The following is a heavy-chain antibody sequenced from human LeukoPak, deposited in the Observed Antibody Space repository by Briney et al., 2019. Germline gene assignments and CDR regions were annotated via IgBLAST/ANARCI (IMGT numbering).Heavy chain of an antibody. CDR3: AKHSGGDILTVFDY. D-gene: IGHD3-9*01. CDR2: ISGTGGTT. Sequence: QPGGSLRLSCEVSGLSFSNYAMSWVRQAPGKGLEWVSIISGTGGTTYYADSVKGRFTISRDNSTNTLYLQMNSLRAEDTAVYYCAKHSGGDILTVFDYWGQGTLVTVSS. V-gene: IGHV3-23*01. J-gene: IGHJ4*02. CDR1: GLSFSNYA.